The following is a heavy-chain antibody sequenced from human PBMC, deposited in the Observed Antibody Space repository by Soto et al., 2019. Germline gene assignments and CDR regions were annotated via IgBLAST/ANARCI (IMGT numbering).Heavy chain of an antibody. CDR2: IDNAGTDS. Sequence: EVQLVESGGGLVQPGGSLRLSCAASGFTLSVRSMNWVRQAPGKGLVWVSGIDNAGTDSTYADSVKGRFTSSRDNAKNMLYLQMNSLRVEDTAVYYCARGWFGPDVWGKGTTVTVSS. V-gene: IGHV3-74*01. CDR3: ARGWFGPDV. D-gene: IGHD3-10*01. J-gene: IGHJ6*04. CDR1: GFTLSVRS.